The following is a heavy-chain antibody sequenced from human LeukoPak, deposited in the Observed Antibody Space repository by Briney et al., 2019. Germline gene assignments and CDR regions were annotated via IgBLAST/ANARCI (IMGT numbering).Heavy chain of an antibody. V-gene: IGHV3-33*01. J-gene: IGHJ4*02. D-gene: IGHD6-13*01. Sequence: GGSLRLSCAASGFTFSSYGMHWVRQAPGKGLEWVAVIWYDGSNKYYADSVKGRFTISRDNSKNTLYLQMNSLRAEDTAVYYCAREVEIAAALSYWGQGTLVTVSS. CDR3: AREVEIAAALSY. CDR2: IWYDGSNK. CDR1: GFTFSSYG.